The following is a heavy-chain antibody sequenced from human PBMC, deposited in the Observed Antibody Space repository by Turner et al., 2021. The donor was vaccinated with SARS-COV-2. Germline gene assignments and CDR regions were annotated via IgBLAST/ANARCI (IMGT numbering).Heavy chain of an antibody. CDR2: LNNSESN. CDR3: ARGRRVDMISPNYNWFDP. D-gene: IGHD3-16*01. V-gene: IGHV4-34*01. J-gene: IGHJ5*02. Sequence: QVQLQQWGAGLFKPSETLSLTCAVYGGSFSGYYWSWIRQPPGKGLEYIGELNNSESNNNNPSLKSRVTISVDTSKNQFSLKLSSVTAADTAVYYWARGRRVDMISPNYNWFDPWGQGTLVTVSS. CDR1: GGSFSGYY.